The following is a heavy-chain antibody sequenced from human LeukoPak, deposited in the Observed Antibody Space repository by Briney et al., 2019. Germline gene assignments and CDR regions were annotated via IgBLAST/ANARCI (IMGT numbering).Heavy chain of an antibody. CDR1: GFTFSDYY. J-gene: IGHJ4*02. Sequence: PGGSLRLSCAASGFTFSDYYMSWIRQAPGKGLEWVSYISSSGSTIYYADSVKGRFTISRDNAKNSLYLQMNSLRAEDTAVYYCARDGPTRLRYFDWSLRRAIDYWGQGTLVTVPS. CDR3: ARDGPTRLRYFDWSLRRAIDY. CDR2: ISSSGSTI. D-gene: IGHD3-9*01. V-gene: IGHV3-11*01.